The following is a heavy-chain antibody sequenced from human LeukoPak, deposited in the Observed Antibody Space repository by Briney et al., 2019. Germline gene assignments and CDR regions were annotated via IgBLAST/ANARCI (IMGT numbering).Heavy chain of an antibody. D-gene: IGHD2-15*01. V-gene: IGHV4-30-2*01. CDR3: ARRCSGGSCYYYGMDV. CDR2: IYHSGST. CDR1: GGSISSGGYS. Sequence: SQTLSLTCAVSGGSISSGGYSWSWIRQPPGKGLEWIGYIYHSGSTYYNPSLKSRVTISVDRSKNQFSLKLSSVTAADTAVYYCARRCSGGSCYYYGMDVWGKGTTVTDSS. J-gene: IGHJ6*04.